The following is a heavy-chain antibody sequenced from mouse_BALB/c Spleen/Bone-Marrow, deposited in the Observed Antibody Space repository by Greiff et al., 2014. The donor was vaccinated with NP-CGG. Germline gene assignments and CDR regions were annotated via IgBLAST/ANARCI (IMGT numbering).Heavy chain of an antibody. CDR1: GFTFSDYY. V-gene: IGHV5-4*02. Sequence: EVMLVESGGGLVKPGGSLKLSCAASGFTFSDYYMFWVRQTPEKRLEWVATISDGVSYAYYPDSVKGRFTISRDNARNNPYLQMSSLKSEDTAMYYCARAPPYDFYAMDYWGQGTSVTVSS. D-gene: IGHD2-13*01. J-gene: IGHJ4*01. CDR2: ISDGVSYA. CDR3: ARAPPYDFYAMDY.